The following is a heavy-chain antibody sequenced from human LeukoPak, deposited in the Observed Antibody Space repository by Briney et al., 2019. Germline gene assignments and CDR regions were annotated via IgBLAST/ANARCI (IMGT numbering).Heavy chain of an antibody. CDR1: GFTFSSYG. Sequence: PGGSLRLSCAASGFTFSSYGMHWVRQAPGKGLEWVAFIRYDGSNKYYADSVKGRFTISRDNSKNTLYLQMNSLRAEDTAVYYCAKAYGSGSCLLYSPEGYFDYWGQGTLVTVSS. V-gene: IGHV3-30*02. D-gene: IGHD3-10*01. CDR3: AKAYGSGSCLLYSPEGYFDY. CDR2: IRYDGSNK. J-gene: IGHJ4*02.